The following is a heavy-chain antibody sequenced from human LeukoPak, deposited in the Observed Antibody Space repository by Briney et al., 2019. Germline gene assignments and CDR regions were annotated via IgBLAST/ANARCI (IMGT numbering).Heavy chain of an antibody. J-gene: IGHJ3*02. CDR1: GFTFSDYS. CDR2: ISSRGRSI. D-gene: IGHD3-22*01. CDR3: GSLDSREDSSSRWGPLDI. Sequence: GGSLRLSCAASGFTFSDYSMNWVRQAPGKGLEWVSTISSRGRSIIYAASVKGRFTISRNKARNSLYLQMNSLRAEDTAVYYCGSLDSREDSSSRWGPLDIWGQGTMVTVSS. V-gene: IGHV3-21*01.